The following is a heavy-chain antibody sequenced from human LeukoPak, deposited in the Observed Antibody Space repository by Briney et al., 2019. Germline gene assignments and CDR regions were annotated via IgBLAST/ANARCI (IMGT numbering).Heavy chain of an antibody. CDR3: ARVTRYYDSSGYPTLDAFDI. V-gene: IGHV6-1*01. CDR1: GDSVSSNSAA. J-gene: IGHJ3*02. D-gene: IGHD3-22*01. CDR2: TYYRSKWYN. Sequence: SQTLSLTCAISGDSVSSNSAAWNWIRQSPSRGLEWLGRTYYRSKWYNDYAVSVKSRITINPDTSKNQFSLHLNSVTPEDTAVYYCARVTRYYDSSGYPTLDAFDIWGQGTMVTVSS.